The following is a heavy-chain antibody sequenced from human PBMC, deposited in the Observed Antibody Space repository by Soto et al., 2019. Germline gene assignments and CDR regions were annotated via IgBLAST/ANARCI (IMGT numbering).Heavy chain of an antibody. Sequence: PSETLSLTCTVSSGSISNYYWSWIRQPPGKGLEWIGYIYYSGSTNHNPSFKSRVTISVDTSKNQFSLKLTSVTAEDTAVYFCAKSPGGYYSFDIWGQGTMVTVSS. V-gene: IGHV4-59*01. J-gene: IGHJ3*02. CDR2: IYYSGST. CDR1: SGSISNYY. D-gene: IGHD3-3*01. CDR3: AKSPGGYYSFDI.